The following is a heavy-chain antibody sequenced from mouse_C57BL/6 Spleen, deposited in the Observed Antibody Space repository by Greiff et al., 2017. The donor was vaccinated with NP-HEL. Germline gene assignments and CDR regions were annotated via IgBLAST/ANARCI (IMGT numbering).Heavy chain of an antibody. D-gene: IGHD2-1*01. CDR2: ISDGGSYT. V-gene: IGHV5-4*01. Sequence: EVMLVESGGGLVKPGGSLKLSCAASGFTFSSYAMSWVRQTPEKRLEWVATISDGGSYTYYPDNVKGRFTISRDNAKNNLYLQMSHLKSEDTAMYYCARDRDGNYLDYWGQGTTLTVSS. CDR1: GFTFSSYA. CDR3: ARDRDGNYLDY. J-gene: IGHJ2*01.